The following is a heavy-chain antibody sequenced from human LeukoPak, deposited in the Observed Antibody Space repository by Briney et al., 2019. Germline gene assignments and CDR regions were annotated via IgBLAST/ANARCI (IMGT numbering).Heavy chain of an antibody. CDR3: ARGPNVRYCSGGSCYSSYYYYGMDV. V-gene: IGHV1-8*01. CDR1: GYTFTSYD. Sequence: ASVKVSCKASGYTFTSYDINWVRQATGQGLEWMGWMNPNSGNTGYAQKFQGRVTMTRNTSISTAYMELSSLRSEDTAVYYCARGPNVRYCSGGSCYSSYYYYGMDVWGQGTTVTVPS. D-gene: IGHD2-15*01. CDR2: MNPNSGNT. J-gene: IGHJ6*02.